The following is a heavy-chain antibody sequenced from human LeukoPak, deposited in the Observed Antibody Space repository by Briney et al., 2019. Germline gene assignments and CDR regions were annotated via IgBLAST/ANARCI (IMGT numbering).Heavy chain of an antibody. J-gene: IGHJ4*02. CDR1: GFTFTTSW. D-gene: IGHD6-19*01. CDR2: INPDGSQG. CDR3: ARAMFNHGWSVDYFDY. Sequence: GGSLRLSCAASGFTFTTSWMSWVRQAPGKGLEWVANINPDGSQGFYVDSVKGRFTISRDNTKKSLYVQMSSLRAEDTAVYYCARAMFNHGWSVDYFDYWGQGTLVTVSS. V-gene: IGHV3-7*01.